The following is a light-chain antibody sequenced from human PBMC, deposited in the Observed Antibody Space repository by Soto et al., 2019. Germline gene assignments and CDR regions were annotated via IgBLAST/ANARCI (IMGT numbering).Light chain of an antibody. CDR3: QQYGGGPWT. J-gene: IGKJ1*01. Sequence: EIVLTQSPDTLSLSPGERATISCRASQSVPNNYLAWYLQKPGQAPKVLIYAAYNRATGIPDRFSGSGSGTDFTLTIRRLEPEDFAVFYCQQYGGGPWTFGQGTKVESK. CDR1: QSVPNNY. CDR2: AAY. V-gene: IGKV3-20*01.